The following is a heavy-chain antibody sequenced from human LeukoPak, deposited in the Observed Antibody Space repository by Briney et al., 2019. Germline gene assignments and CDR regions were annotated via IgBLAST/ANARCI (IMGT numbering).Heavy chain of an antibody. CDR2: INPNSGGT. CDR1: GYTFTGYY. D-gene: IGHD1-14*01. Sequence: ASVKVSCKASGYTFTGYYMHWVRQAPGQGLEWMGWINPNSGGTNYAQKFQGRVTMTRDTSISTAYMEVSRLRSDDTAVYYCAPSLNRAAHDKAFDIWGQGTMVTVSS. CDR3: APSLNRAAHDKAFDI. V-gene: IGHV1-2*02. J-gene: IGHJ3*02.